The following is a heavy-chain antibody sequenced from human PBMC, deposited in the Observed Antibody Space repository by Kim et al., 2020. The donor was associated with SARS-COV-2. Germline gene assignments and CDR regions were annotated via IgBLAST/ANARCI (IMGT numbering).Heavy chain of an antibody. CDR3: ARVSGGYGYYMDV. Sequence: SETLSLTCTISGGSISRYYWSYIRQPPGKGLEWIGYVYHSGTADYNPSLESRVTISIDTSKHQFSLKLTSATAADTAVYYCARVSGGYGYYMDVWGKGTTVTVSS. J-gene: IGHJ6*03. CDR2: VYHSGTA. V-gene: IGHV4-59*01. D-gene: IGHD5-12*01. CDR1: GGSISRYY.